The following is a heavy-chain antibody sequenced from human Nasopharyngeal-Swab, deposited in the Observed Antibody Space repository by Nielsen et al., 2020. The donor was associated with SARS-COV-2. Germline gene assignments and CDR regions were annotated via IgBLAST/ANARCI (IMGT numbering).Heavy chain of an antibody. J-gene: IGHJ4*02. CDR2: FYYSGIT. D-gene: IGHD1-26*01. Sequence: SETLSLTCTVSGGSISSHYWSWIRQSPGKGLEWIGYFYYSGITNYNPSLKSRVTILIDTSKNQFSLKLNYVTAADTAVYYCAREAVGGLVDSWGQGTLVTVSS. CDR1: GGSISSHY. V-gene: IGHV4-59*11. CDR3: AREAVGGLVDS.